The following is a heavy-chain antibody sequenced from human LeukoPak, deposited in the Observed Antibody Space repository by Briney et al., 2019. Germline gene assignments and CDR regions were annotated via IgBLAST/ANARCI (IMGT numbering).Heavy chain of an antibody. D-gene: IGHD1-26*01. V-gene: IGHV3-30*02. CDR3: TKGAVISGNYYDRFDC. Sequence: GGSLRLSCAASGFSFSAYGVHWVRQAPGKGLEWVAVIWYYGSSKDYADSVKGRFTVSRDSSKNTLYLQMNSLRVEDTAVYYCTKGAVISGNYYDRFDCWGQGTLVTVS. J-gene: IGHJ4*02. CDR1: GFSFSAYG. CDR2: IWYYGSSK.